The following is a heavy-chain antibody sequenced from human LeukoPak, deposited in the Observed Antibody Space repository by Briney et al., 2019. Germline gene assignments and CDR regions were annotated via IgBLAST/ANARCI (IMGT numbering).Heavy chain of an antibody. J-gene: IGHJ3*02. V-gene: IGHV3-49*03. D-gene: IGHD3-3*01. Sequence: GGSLRLSCTASGFTFGDYAMSWFRQAPGKGLEWVGFIRSKAYGGTTEYAASVKGRFTISRDDSKSIAYLQMNSLKTEDTAVYYCTRRGTYYDFWSGYYPSLGAFDIWGQGTMVTVSS. CDR1: GFTFGDYA. CDR2: IRSKAYGGTT. CDR3: TRRGTYYDFWSGYYPSLGAFDI.